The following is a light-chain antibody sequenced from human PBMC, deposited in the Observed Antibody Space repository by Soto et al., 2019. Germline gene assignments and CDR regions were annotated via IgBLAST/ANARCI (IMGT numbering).Light chain of an antibody. CDR1: QSVSDNY. Sequence: EIVLTQSPGTLSLSPGERATLSCRASQSVSDNYFAWYQQKPGQAPRLLIYGAASMATGIPDSFSGSGSGTDFTLTIIRLEPEDLAVYYCQQYGGSPRVTFGGGTKVEIK. CDR2: GAA. V-gene: IGKV3-20*01. J-gene: IGKJ4*01. CDR3: QQYGGSPRVT.